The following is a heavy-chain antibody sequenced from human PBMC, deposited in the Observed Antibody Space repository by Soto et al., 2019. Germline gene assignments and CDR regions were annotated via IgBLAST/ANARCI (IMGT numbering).Heavy chain of an antibody. D-gene: IGHD2-15*01. CDR3: ARDRGGFCSGGSCSYYGMDV. V-gene: IGHV3-48*03. J-gene: IGHJ6*02. Sequence: EVQLVESGGGLVQPGGSLRLSCAASGFTFSSYEMNWVRQAPGQGLEWVSYISSSGSTIYYADSVKGRFTISRDNAKNSLYLQLNSLRAEDTAVYYCARDRGGFCSGGSCSYYGMDVWGQGTTVTVSS. CDR2: ISSSGSTI. CDR1: GFTFSSYE.